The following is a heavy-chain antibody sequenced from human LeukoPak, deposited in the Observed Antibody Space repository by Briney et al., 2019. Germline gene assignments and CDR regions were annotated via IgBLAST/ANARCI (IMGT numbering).Heavy chain of an antibody. J-gene: IGHJ4*02. Sequence: SETVSLTCTVSGGSISSGSYYWSWIRQPAGKGLEWIGRIYTSGSTNYNPSLKSRVTISVDTSKNQFSLKLSSVTAADTAVYYCARADFWSGYYAYWGQGTLVTVSS. V-gene: IGHV4-61*02. CDR1: GGSISSGSYY. D-gene: IGHD3-3*01. CDR2: IYTSGST. CDR3: ARADFWSGYYAY.